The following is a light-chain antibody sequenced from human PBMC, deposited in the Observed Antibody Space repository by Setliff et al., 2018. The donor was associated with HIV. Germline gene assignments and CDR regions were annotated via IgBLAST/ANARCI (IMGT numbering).Light chain of an antibody. V-gene: IGLV2-14*01. CDR3: NSFTSSTPFV. CDR1: SSDVGRYNY. CDR2: EVS. J-gene: IGLJ1*01. Sequence: QSALTQPASVSGSPGQSITISCTGTSSDVGRYNYVSWYQQHPGKAPKLLIYEVSNRPSGVSNRFSGSKSGNTASLTISGLQADDEADYYCNSFTSSTPFVFGTGTKVTVL.